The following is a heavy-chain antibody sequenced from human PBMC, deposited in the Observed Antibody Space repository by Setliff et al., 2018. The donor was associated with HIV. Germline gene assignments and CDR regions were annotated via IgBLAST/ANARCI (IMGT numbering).Heavy chain of an antibody. Sequence: PSETLSLTCAVYGGSINGGSFRAYYWSWIRQSPGKGLEWIGEINHRGSTNYNPSLNGRLTISVDTSKNQFSLKLSSVTAADTAVYYCARGIVGATSIDYWGQGTLVTVSS. D-gene: IGHD1-26*01. J-gene: IGHJ4*02. CDR1: GGSINGGSFRAYY. CDR2: INHRGST. CDR3: ARGIVGATSIDY. V-gene: IGHV4-34*01.